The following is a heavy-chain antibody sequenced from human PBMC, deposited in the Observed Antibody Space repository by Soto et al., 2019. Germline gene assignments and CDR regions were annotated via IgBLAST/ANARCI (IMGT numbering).Heavy chain of an antibody. CDR3: ARGVFYYGSGSYYWNYYYYGMDV. CDR2: IYYSGST. Sequence: LSLTCTVSGGSISSGGYYWSWIRQHPGNGLEWIGYIYYSGSTYYNPSLKSRVTISVDTSKNQFSLKLSSVTAADTAVYYCARGVFYYGSGSYYWNYYYYGMDVWGQGTTVTVSS. V-gene: IGHV4-31*03. CDR1: GGSISSGGYY. J-gene: IGHJ6*02. D-gene: IGHD3-10*01.